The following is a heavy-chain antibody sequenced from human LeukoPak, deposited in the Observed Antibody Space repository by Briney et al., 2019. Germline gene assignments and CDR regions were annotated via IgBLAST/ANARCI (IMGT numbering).Heavy chain of an antibody. J-gene: IGHJ4*02. Sequence: SETLSLTCTVSGGSISSYYWSWIRQPPGKGLEWIGSIYYSGSTYYNPSLKSRVTISVDTSKNQFSLKLSSVTAADTAVYYCARLAAAELYYFDYWGQGTLVTVSS. CDR3: ARLAAAELYYFDY. CDR1: GGSISSYY. V-gene: IGHV4-59*05. D-gene: IGHD6-13*01. CDR2: IYYSGST.